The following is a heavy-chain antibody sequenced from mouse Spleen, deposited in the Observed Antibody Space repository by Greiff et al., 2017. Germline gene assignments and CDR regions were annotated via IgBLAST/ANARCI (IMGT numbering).Heavy chain of an antibody. CDR3: ANYGSAWFAY. V-gene: IGHV1-63*01. CDR2: IYPGSGNT. D-gene: IGHD2-2*01. J-gene: IGHJ3*01. CDR1: GYAFTNYW. Sequence: QVQLQQSGAELVRPGTSVKISCKASGYAFTNYWLGWVKQRPGHGLEWIGDIYPGSGNTYYNEKFKGKATLTADKSSSTAYMQLSSLTSEDSAVYFCANYGSAWFAYWGQGTLVTVSA.